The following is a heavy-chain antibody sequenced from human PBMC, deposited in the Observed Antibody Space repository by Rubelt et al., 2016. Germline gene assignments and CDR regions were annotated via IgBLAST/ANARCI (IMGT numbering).Heavy chain of an antibody. CDR2: LSKQGEYT. Sequence: EVQLVESGGGLVQPGGSLRLSCAASGFTFTTYGMNWVRQAPGQGLEWVSHLSKQGEYTAYADSVKGRFPISRDNSKNTLYLQMNSRVAEATAVYYCATDRASKVLTDWGQGTLVTVSS. J-gene: IGHJ4*02. V-gene: IGHV3-48*01. D-gene: IGHD4/OR15-4a*01. CDR1: GFTFTTYG. CDR3: ATDRASKVLTD.